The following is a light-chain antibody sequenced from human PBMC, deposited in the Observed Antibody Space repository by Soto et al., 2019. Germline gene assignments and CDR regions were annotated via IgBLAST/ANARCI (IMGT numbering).Light chain of an antibody. V-gene: IGLV2-14*01. CDR3: SSYTTRTSYV. CDR2: DVY. Sequence: QSALTQPASVSGSPGQSITISCTGTSSDVGAYNYVSWYQQHPGKAPKLMIWDVYNRPSGVSHRFSGSKSGNTASLTIFGLQAGDEADYYCSSYTTRTSYVFGSGTKLTVL. CDR1: SSDVGAYNY. J-gene: IGLJ1*01.